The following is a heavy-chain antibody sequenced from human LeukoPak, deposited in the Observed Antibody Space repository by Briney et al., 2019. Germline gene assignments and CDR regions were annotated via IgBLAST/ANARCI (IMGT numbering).Heavy chain of an antibody. J-gene: IGHJ4*02. CDR3: AMGYKSAYSWDY. CDR2: ISPDGRST. V-gene: IGHV3-74*03. Sequence: QPGGSLRLSCAASGFTFSVFWMVWVRHAAGQGLVWVSHISPDGRSTKYADCVKGRFTISRDNARNTLYLQLNSLTAEDTAVYYCAMGYKSAYSWDYWGQGTLVTVSS. D-gene: IGHD5-18*01. CDR1: GFTFSVFW.